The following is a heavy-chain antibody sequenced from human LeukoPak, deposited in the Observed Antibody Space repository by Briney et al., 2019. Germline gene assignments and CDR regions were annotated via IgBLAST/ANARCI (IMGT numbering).Heavy chain of an antibody. Sequence: PGGSLRLSCTASGFTFSNHYMSWVRQAPGKGLEWVGNINHEGNEKNYVDSVKGRFTISRDNAKNSLYLQMNSLRAEDTAVYYCARASDGAFDIWGQGTMVTVSS. J-gene: IGHJ3*02. V-gene: IGHV3-7*01. D-gene: IGHD5-24*01. CDR1: GFTFSNHY. CDR2: INHEGNEK. CDR3: ARASDGAFDI.